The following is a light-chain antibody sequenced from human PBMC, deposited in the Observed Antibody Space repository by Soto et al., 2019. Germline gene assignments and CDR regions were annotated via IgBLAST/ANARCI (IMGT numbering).Light chain of an antibody. CDR1: QTISNF. J-gene: IGKJ1*01. Sequence: DIQMTQSPSSLSASVGDRVTITCRASQTISNFLNWYQQKPGKAPKLPIYTASSVHSGVPSRFSGSGSGTDFTLTISSLQPEDFATYYCQQSYSILRTFGQGTKVDIK. CDR3: QQSYSILRT. CDR2: TAS. V-gene: IGKV1-39*01.